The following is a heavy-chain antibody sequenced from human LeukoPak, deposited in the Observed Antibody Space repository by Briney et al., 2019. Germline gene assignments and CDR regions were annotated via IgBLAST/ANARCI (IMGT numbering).Heavy chain of an antibody. CDR2: IYYSGST. CDR3: ARVDPSSWYYYMDV. V-gene: IGHV4-39*06. D-gene: IGHD6-13*01. J-gene: IGHJ6*03. CDR1: GGSISSSSYY. Sequence: PSETLSLTCTVSGGSISSSSYYWGWIRQPPGKGLEWIGSIYYSGSTYYNPSLKSRVTISVDTSKNQFPLKLSSVTAADTAVYYCARVDPSSWYYYMDVWGKGTTVTVSS.